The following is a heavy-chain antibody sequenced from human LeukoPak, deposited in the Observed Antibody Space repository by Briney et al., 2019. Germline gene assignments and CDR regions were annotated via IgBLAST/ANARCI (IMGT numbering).Heavy chain of an antibody. D-gene: IGHD4-17*01. V-gene: IGHV1-3*01. CDR3: ARGHTVTTAFDI. Sequence: KFQGRVTITRDTSASTAYMELSSLRSEDTAVYYCARGHTVTTAFDIWGQGTMVTVSS. J-gene: IGHJ3*02.